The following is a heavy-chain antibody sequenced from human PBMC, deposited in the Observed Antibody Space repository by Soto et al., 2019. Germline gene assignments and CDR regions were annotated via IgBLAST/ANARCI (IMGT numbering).Heavy chain of an antibody. Sequence: PSETLSLTCTVSGGSISSYYWSWIRQPPGKGLEWIGYIYYSGSTNYNPSLKSRVTISVDTSKNQFSLQLTSVTAADTAVYYCARLNLNDVDVYHYYGMEVWGQGTTVTASS. J-gene: IGHJ6*02. V-gene: IGHV4-59*01. CDR1: GGSISSYY. D-gene: IGHD1-1*01. CDR2: IYYSGST. CDR3: ARLNLNDVDVYHYYGMEV.